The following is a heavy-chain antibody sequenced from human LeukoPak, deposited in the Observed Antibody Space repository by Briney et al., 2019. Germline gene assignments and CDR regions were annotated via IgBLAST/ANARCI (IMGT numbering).Heavy chain of an antibody. D-gene: IGHD3-3*01. CDR3: ARGFEYDFWSGYFFRPHVPGFDY. CDR1: GGSISSGGYY. Sequence: SETLSLTCTVSGGSISSGGYYWSWIRQHPGKGLEWIGYIYYSGSTYYSPSLKSRVTISVDTSKNQFSLKLSSVTAADTAVYYCARGFEYDFWSGYFFRPHVPGFDYWGQGTLVTVSS. J-gene: IGHJ4*02. CDR2: IYYSGST. V-gene: IGHV4-31*03.